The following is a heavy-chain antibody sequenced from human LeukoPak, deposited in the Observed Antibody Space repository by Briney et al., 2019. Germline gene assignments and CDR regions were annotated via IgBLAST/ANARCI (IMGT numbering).Heavy chain of an antibody. CDR1: GGSIISSNYY. J-gene: IGHJ4*02. CDR2: IYQSGSGSS. D-gene: IGHD3-3*01. Sequence: SETLSLTCSVSGGSIISSNYYWGWIRQPPGKRLEWIGSIYQSGSGSSYYNPSLKSRVTISGDTSKNQFLLRLSSVTAADTAVYYCASTLRFLPYRRFDYWGQGTLVTVPS. CDR3: ASTLRFLPYRRFDY. V-gene: IGHV4-39*01.